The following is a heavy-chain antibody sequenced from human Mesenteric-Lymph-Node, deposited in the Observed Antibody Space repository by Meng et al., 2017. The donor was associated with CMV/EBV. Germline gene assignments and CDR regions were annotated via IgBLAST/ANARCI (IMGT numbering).Heavy chain of an antibody. V-gene: IGHV2-5*02. D-gene: IGHD6-13*01. CDR2: IYWDDDK. CDR3: AHSSGIAAAGPFYFDY. Sequence: QITLKESAPTLVKPTQTLTLTCPFSGFSLSTSGVGVGWIRQPPGKALEWLALIYWDDDKRYSPSLKSRLTITNDTSKNQVVLTMTNMDPVDTATYYCAHSSGIAAAGPFYFDYWGQGTLVTVSS. J-gene: IGHJ4*02. CDR1: GFSLSTSGVG.